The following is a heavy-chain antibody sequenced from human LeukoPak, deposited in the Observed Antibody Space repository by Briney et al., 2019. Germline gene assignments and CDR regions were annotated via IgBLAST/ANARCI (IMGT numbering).Heavy chain of an antibody. D-gene: IGHD3-9*01. CDR2: ISSSGSTI. CDR1: GFTLSSYE. CDR3: AGGQNFDCLLDYYYYGMDV. J-gene: IGHJ6*02. V-gene: IGHV3-48*03. Sequence: GGSLRLSCAASGFTLSSYEMNWVRQAPGKGLERVSYISSSGSTIYFADSVKGRFTISRDNAKNSLYLQMNSLRAEDTAVYYCAGGQNFDCLLDYYYYGMDVGGQGTTVTVSS.